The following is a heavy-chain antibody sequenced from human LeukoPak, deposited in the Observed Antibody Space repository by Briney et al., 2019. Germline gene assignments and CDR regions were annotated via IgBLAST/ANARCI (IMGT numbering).Heavy chain of an antibody. CDR3: ARDLSGAHHELYFDY. J-gene: IGHJ4*02. Sequence: PAGSLRLSCAASGFTFSDYYMSWIRQAPGKGLEWVSYISSSGSTIYYADSVKGRFTISRDNAKNSLYLQMNSLRAEDTAVYYCARDLSGAHHELYFDYWGQGTLVTVSS. CDR2: ISSSGSTI. D-gene: IGHD4/OR15-4a*01. V-gene: IGHV3-11*01. CDR1: GFTFSDYY.